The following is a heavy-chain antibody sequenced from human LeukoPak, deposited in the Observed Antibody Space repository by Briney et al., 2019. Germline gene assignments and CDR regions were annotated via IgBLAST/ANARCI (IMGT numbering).Heavy chain of an antibody. J-gene: IGHJ3*02. V-gene: IGHV4-59*01. CDR3: ARGGDYGAFDI. CDR1: GGSISSYY. CDR2: IYHRGSA. D-gene: IGHD4-17*01. Sequence: SETLSLTCTVSGGSISSYYWSWVWQPPGKGLEWIGFIYHRGSANYNPSLKSRVAISLDTSKNQFSLKLNSVTAADTAVYYCARGGDYGAFDIWGQGTMVTVSS.